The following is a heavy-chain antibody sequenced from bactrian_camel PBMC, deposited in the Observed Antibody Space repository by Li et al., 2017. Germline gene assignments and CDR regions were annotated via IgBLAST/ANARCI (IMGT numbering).Heavy chain of an antibody. J-gene: IGHJ6*01. V-gene: IGHV3S1*01. Sequence: HVQLVESGGGLVQPGGSLRLSCAASGFTFSSYSMYWFRQASGKGLEWVSSINNGGGTTYYADSVKGRFTISRDNAKNTLYLQMNSLKPEDTAMYYCAADPATCWRDADLGEDMFSYWGQGTQVTVS. CDR3: AADPATCWRDADLGEDMFSY. D-gene: IGHD1*01. CDR2: INNGGGTT. CDR1: GFTFSSYS.